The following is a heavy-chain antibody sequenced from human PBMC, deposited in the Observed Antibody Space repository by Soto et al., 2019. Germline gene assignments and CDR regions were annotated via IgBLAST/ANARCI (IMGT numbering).Heavy chain of an antibody. CDR3: AKDKNDILTGYHSS. CDR2: ISWNSGSI. J-gene: IGHJ4*02. D-gene: IGHD3-9*01. Sequence: EVQLVESGGGLVQPGRSLRLSCAASGFTFDDYAMHWVRQAPGKGLEWVSGISWNSGSIGYADSVKGRFTISRDNAKNSLYLQMYSLRAEDTALYYCAKDKNDILTGYHSSWGQGTLVTVSS. CDR1: GFTFDDYA. V-gene: IGHV3-9*01.